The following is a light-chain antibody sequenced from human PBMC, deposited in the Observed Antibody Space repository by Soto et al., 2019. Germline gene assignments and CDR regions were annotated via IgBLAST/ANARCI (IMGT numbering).Light chain of an antibody. V-gene: IGLV1-40*01. CDR1: NTNIGAGYD. J-gene: IGLJ3*02. Sequence: QSVLTQPPSVSGAPGQRVSISCTGTNTNIGAGYDVNWYQLLPGTAPTLLIYANINRPSGVTDRFSGSKSGASAFLVITGLQAEDEADYYCQSYDSSLSAWKVFGGGTKLTVL. CDR2: ANI. CDR3: QSYDSSLSAWKV.